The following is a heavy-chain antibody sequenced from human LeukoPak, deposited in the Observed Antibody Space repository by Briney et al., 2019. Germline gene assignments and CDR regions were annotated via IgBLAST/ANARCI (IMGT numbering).Heavy chain of an antibody. Sequence: SETLSLTCTVSGGSISSGSYYWSWIRQPAGKGLEWIGRIYTSGSTNYNPSLKSRVTISVDTSKNQFSLKLSSVTAADTAVYYCARGGRITIFGVAPGYFDYWGQGTLVTVSS. J-gene: IGHJ4*02. CDR3: ARGGRITIFGVAPGYFDY. CDR1: GGSISSGSYY. V-gene: IGHV4-61*02. CDR2: IYTSGST. D-gene: IGHD3-3*01.